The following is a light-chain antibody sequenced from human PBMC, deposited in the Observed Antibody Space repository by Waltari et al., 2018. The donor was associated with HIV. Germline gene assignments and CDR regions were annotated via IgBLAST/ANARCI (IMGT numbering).Light chain of an antibody. CDR3: NSYASDDTVV. CDR1: NRNIGFFNL. J-gene: IGLJ2*01. CDR2: GVT. Sequence: QSALTQPDSVSGSPGQSLTISCTGTNRNIGFFNLVSWYRQYPGKAPQLFIYGVTSRPSGISSRFSGAKSGNTASLTISGLQVDDEADYYCNSYASDDTVVFGGGTKLTVL. V-gene: IGLV2-14*01.